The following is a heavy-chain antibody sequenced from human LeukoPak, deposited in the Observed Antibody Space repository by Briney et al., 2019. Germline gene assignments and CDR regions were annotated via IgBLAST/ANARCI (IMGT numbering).Heavy chain of an antibody. CDR1: GGSISSYY. D-gene: IGHD3-3*01. Sequence: PSETLSLTCTVPGGSISSYYWSWIRQPPGKGLEWIGYIYYSGSTNYNPSLESRVTISVDTSKNQFSLKLSSVTAADTAVYYCARDRSEFDYWGQGTLVTVSS. J-gene: IGHJ4*02. CDR3: ARDRSEFDY. CDR2: IYYSGST. V-gene: IGHV4-59*01.